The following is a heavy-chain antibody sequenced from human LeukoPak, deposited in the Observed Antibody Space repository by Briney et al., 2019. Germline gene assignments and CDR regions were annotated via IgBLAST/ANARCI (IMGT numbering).Heavy chain of an antibody. D-gene: IGHD4-17*01. CDR2: IQYTGTP. CDR3: ARFGNDYGDHVGDY. Sequence: PSETLSLTCTVFGGSISSYYWNWIRQPPGKGLEWIGYIQYTGTPYYNPSLKSRVTISVDTSKNQFSLKLSSVTAADTAVYYCARFGNDYGDHVGDYWGQGTLVTVSS. V-gene: IGHV4-59*08. CDR1: GGSISSYY. J-gene: IGHJ4*02.